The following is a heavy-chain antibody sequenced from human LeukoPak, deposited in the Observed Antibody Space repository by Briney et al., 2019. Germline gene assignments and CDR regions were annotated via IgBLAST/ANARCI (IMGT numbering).Heavy chain of an antibody. CDR2: VYYSGST. V-gene: IGHV4-59*01. J-gene: IGHJ3*02. CDR1: GGSISGYY. Sequence: SETLSLTCTVSGGSISGYYWSWIRQPPGKALEWIGYVYYSGSTNYNPSLKSRVTISVDTSKNQFSLKLSSVTAADMAVYHCARGGLESGYHSNDAFDIWGQGTMVTVSS. CDR3: ARGGLESGYHSNDAFDI. D-gene: IGHD3-22*01.